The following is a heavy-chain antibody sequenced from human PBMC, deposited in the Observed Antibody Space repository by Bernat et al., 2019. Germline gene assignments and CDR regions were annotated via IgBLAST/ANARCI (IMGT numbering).Heavy chain of an antibody. CDR1: GFTFSVSW. V-gene: IGHV3-7*03. J-gene: IGHJ5*02. Sequence: EVQLVESGGGLVQPGGSLRLSCAASGFTFSVSWMSWVRQAPGKGLEWVANINQDGSENYYVASVRGRFTISGDNAKNSLYLQMNSRRTEETALYYCARAPYYYGSGSFAWFDPWGQGTLVTVSS. D-gene: IGHD3-10*01. CDR3: ARAPYYYGSGSFAWFDP. CDR2: INQDGSEN.